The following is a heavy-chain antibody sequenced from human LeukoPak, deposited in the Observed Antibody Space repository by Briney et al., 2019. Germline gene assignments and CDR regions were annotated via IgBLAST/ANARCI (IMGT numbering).Heavy chain of an antibody. CDR1: GFTFSIYA. CDR2: ITSRGEST. Sequence: GGSLRLSCAASGFTFSIYAMSWVRQAPGKGLQWVSSITSRGESTWYVDSVKGRFTITRDNSENTLYLQMHSLRAEDTAVYYCAKDHPGYCSSTSCYSDYWGQGTLVTVSS. V-gene: IGHV3-23*01. D-gene: IGHD2-2*01. J-gene: IGHJ4*02. CDR3: AKDHPGYCSSTSCYSDY.